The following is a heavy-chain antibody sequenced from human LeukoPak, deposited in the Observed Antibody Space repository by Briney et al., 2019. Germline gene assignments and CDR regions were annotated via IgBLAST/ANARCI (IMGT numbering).Heavy chain of an antibody. CDR1: GFTFSGYA. J-gene: IGHJ4*02. Sequence: GGSLRLSCAASGFTFSGYAMSWVRQAPGKGLEWVSAISGSGGSTYYADSVKGRFTISRDNSKNTLYLQMNSLRAEDTAVYYCAKDRGGDSSGYYYVGPSYFDYWGQGTLVTVSS. CDR3: AKDRGGDSSGYYYVGPSYFDY. CDR2: ISGSGGST. D-gene: IGHD3-22*01. V-gene: IGHV3-23*01.